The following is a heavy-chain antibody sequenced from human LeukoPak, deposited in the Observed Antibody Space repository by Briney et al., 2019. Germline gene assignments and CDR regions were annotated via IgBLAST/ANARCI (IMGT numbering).Heavy chain of an antibody. CDR3: ARDYYGSGSWDY. CDR2: IYSGGST. D-gene: IGHD3-10*01. J-gene: IGHJ4*02. Sequence: GGSLRLSCAASGFTVSSNYMSWVRQAPGKGLEWVSVIYSGGSTYYADSVKGRFTISRDNSRNTLYLQMNSLRAEDTAVHYCARDYYGSGSWDYWGQGTLVTVSS. CDR1: GFTVSSNY. V-gene: IGHV3-53*01.